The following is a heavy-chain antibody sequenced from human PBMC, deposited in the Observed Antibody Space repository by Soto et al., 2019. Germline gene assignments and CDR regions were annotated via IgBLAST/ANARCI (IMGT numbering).Heavy chain of an antibody. D-gene: IGHD3-3*01. CDR3: ARHKRRDCDFWSGYPHYYYYYGMDV. J-gene: IGHJ6*02. Sequence: ETLSLTCTVSGGSISSSSYYWGWIRQPPGKGLEWIGSIYYSGSTYYNPSLKSRVTISVDTSKNQFSLKLSSVTAADTAVYYCARHKRRDCDFWSGYPHYYYYYGMDVWGQGTTVTVSS. CDR1: GGSISSSSYY. CDR2: IYYSGST. V-gene: IGHV4-39*01.